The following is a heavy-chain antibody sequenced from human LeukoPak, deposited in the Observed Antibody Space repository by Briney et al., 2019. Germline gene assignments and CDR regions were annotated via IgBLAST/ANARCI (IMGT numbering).Heavy chain of an antibody. CDR3: ARDRDIILMGHGMDV. J-gene: IGHJ6*02. Sequence: GGSLRLSCAASGFTFSSHAMTWVRQAPGKGLEWVSTIGGAAGSRYFADSVRGRFTISRDNSNNTLFLHMTNLRAEDTAVYYCARDRDIILMGHGMDVWGQGTTVTVSS. D-gene: IGHD1-26*01. CDR2: IGGAAGSR. V-gene: IGHV3-23*01. CDR1: GFTFSSHA.